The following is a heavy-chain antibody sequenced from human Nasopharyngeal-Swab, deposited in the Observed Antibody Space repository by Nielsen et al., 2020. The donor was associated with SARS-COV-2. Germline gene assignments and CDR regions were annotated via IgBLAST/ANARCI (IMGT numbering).Heavy chain of an antibody. J-gene: IGHJ4*02. CDR1: GDSIAYSTFY. D-gene: IGHD6-13*01. V-gene: IGHV4-39*01. Sequence: GSLRLSCTVSGDSIAYSTFYWGWIRPPPGKGLVWIGNHYYNGNTYQNPSLKSRLTISVDKSKNQFSLQLSSVTAADTAVYYCVRSSSWYYFDYWAQGTQVTVSS. CDR3: VRSSSWYYFDY. CDR2: HYYNGNT.